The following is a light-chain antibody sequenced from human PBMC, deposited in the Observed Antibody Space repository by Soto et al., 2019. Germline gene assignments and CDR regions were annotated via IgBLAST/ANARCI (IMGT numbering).Light chain of an antibody. CDR3: QQYENIPT. V-gene: IGKV1-33*01. Sequence: DIQMTQSHSTLSASVADRVTITCQARQNINNYLNCYKHKPGRAPKLLIYDASNLEAGVPSRFRVSGSGTDFTFTIRRLKPEDIATDYCQQYENIPTFGQVTRLETK. CDR2: DAS. CDR1: QNINNY. J-gene: IGKJ5*01.